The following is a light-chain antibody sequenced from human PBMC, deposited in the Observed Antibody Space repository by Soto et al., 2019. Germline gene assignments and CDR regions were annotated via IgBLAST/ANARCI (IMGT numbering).Light chain of an antibody. CDR3: QHYDTYPYT. CDR2: KAS. J-gene: IGKJ2*01. Sequence: DIQMTQFPSTLSASVGDRVTITCRASQSISSWLAWYQQKPGKAPKLLIYKASRLESGVPSTFSGSGSGTEFTLTSSGLQPDDFATYYCQHYDTYPYTFGQGTKLEIK. CDR1: QSISSW. V-gene: IGKV1-5*03.